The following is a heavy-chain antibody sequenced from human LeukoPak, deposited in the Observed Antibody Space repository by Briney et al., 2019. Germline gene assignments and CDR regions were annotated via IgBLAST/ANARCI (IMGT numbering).Heavy chain of an antibody. CDR1: GGSFSGYY. V-gene: IGHV4-34*01. Sequence: SETLSLTCAVYGGSFSGYYWGWIRQPPGKGLEWIGEINHSGSTNYNPSLKSRVTISVDTSKNQFSLKLSSVTAADTAVYYCARLHRSGYGDYWGQGTLVTVSS. D-gene: IGHD6-25*01. CDR2: INHSGST. CDR3: ARLHRSGYGDY. J-gene: IGHJ4*02.